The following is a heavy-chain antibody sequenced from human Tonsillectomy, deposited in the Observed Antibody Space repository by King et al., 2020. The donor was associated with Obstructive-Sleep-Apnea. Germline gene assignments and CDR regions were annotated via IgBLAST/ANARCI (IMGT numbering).Heavy chain of an antibody. D-gene: IGHD4-11*01. CDR2: IYQSGGT. J-gene: IGHJ6*02. CDR1: SGSISSSHW. Sequence: VQLQESGPGLVKPSGTLSLTCAVSSGSISSSHWCSWVRQPPGKGLEWLGEIYQSGGTNYNPSLKTRLTISWDKSKNQFSRTLSSVTAADTAVYYCARGTSNSYYYYGMDVWGQGTTVTVSS. CDR3: ARGTSNSYYYYGMDV. V-gene: IGHV4-4*02.